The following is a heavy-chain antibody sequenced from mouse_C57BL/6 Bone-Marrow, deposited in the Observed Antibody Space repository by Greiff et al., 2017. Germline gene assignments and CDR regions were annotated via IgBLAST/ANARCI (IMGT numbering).Heavy chain of an antibody. CDR3: ARVRGLFDY. V-gene: IGHV5-4*03. CDR1: GFTFSSYA. Sequence: EVMLVESGGGLVKPGGSLKLSCAASGFTFSSYAMSWVRQTPEKRLEWVATISDGGSYTYYPDNVKGRVTISRDNAKNNLYLQMSHLKSEDTAMYYCARVRGLFDYWGQGTTLTVSS. J-gene: IGHJ2*01. CDR2: ISDGGSYT. D-gene: IGHD3-3*01.